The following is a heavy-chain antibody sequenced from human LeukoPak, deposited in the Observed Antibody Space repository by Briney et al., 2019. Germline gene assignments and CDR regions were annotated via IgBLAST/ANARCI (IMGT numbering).Heavy chain of an antibody. CDR2: MNSNTGST. CDR3: ARGRRGSSGPWSWYLDL. CDR1: GFTLTNFD. Sequence: VASVKVSCKASGFTLTNFDINWVRQATGQGLEWMGWMNSNTGSTGYAQEFQGRVTMTRDTSIGTAYMELTNLRSEDTAVYYCARGRRGSSGPWSWYLDLWGRGTLVTASS. D-gene: IGHD3-22*01. J-gene: IGHJ2*01. V-gene: IGHV1-8*01.